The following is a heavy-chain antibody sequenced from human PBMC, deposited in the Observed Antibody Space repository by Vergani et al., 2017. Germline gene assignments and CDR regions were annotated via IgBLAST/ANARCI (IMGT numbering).Heavy chain of an antibody. CDR1: GFTFNRFN. D-gene: IGHD3-10*01. CDR3: ARTAYGSGSYQTYDY. Sequence: EVQLVESGGGLVKPGGSLRLSCAASGFTFNRFNMNWVRQAPGKGLEWVSSISSSSSYIYYADSVKGRFTISRDNAKNSLYLQMNSLRAEDTAVYYCARTAYGSGSYQTYDYWGQGTLVTVSS. CDR2: ISSSSSYI. J-gene: IGHJ4*02. V-gene: IGHV3-21*01.